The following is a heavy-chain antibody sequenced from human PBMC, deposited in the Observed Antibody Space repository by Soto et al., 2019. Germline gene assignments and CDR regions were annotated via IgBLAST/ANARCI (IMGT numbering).Heavy chain of an antibody. CDR2: IIPIFGTA. J-gene: IGHJ4*02. CDR1: GGTFSSYS. V-gene: IGHV1-69*01. CDR3: ARDGGRHSGGIDY. D-gene: IGHD1-26*01. Sequence: QVQLVQSGAEVKKPGSSVKVSCKASGGTFSSYSINWVRQAPGQGLEWMGEIIPIFGTANYAQKVQGRVTITAEESTSTAYMELSSLRSEDTAVYYCARDGGRHSGGIDYWGQGTLVNVSS.